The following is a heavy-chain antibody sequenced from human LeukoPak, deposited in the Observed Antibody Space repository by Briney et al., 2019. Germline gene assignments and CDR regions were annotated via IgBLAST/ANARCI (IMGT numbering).Heavy chain of an antibody. CDR3: AKVDGGNYYYFDN. Sequence: GGSLRLSCAASGFTFSRYAMSWVRQAPGKGLEWVSAVSGSGGSTYYADSVKGRFTIYRDNSKNTLYLQMNSLRVEDTAIYYCAKVDGGNYYYFDNWGQGTLVTVSS. J-gene: IGHJ4*02. V-gene: IGHV3-23*01. CDR2: VSGSGGST. CDR1: GFTFSRYA. D-gene: IGHD1-26*01.